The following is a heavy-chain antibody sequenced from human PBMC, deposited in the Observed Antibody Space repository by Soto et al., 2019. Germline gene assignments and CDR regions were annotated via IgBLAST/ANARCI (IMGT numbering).Heavy chain of an antibody. Sequence: GGSLRLSCEVSGVNFRGYAMSWVRQAPGKGLEWVSGIRIGPGITYYADSVKGRFTISGDISRKTVYLQMNNLRGEDTALYFCARSRSAMADGMNVWGQGTTVTVSS. D-gene: IGHD5-18*01. J-gene: IGHJ6*02. CDR1: GVNFRGYA. CDR2: IRIGPGIT. CDR3: ARSRSAMADGMNV. V-gene: IGHV3-23*01.